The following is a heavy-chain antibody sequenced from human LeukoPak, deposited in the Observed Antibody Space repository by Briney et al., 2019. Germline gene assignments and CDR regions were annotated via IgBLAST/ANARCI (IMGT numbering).Heavy chain of an antibody. CDR3: AKDVGSWSRGAFDY. V-gene: IGHV3-23*01. J-gene: IGHJ4*02. CDR1: GFTFSNYA. Sequence: GGSLRLSCAASGFTFSNYAMSWVRQAPGKGLEWVSAINGSGGSTYYADSVKGRLTISRDNSKNTLYLQMNSLRAEDTALYYCAKDVGSWSRGAFDYWGQGTLVTVSS. D-gene: IGHD6-13*01. CDR2: INGSGGST.